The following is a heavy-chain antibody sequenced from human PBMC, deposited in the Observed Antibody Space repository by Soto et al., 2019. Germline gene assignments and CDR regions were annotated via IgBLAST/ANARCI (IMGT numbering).Heavy chain of an antibody. CDR3: ARQGRSGQRVKWFDN. CDR1: GGNFSNHD. V-gene: IGHV1-69*05. D-gene: IGHD3-3*01. CDR2: IIPIFGTP. J-gene: IGHJ5*02. Sequence: QDQLVQSGAEVKKPGSSVKVSCKASGGNFSNHDISGLRQAPGQGLEWMGGIIPIFGTPKYAQKFNGRVTITTDESTRTAYMELSSLRSEHTAVYYFARQGRSGQRVKWFDNCGKGTLVTVSS.